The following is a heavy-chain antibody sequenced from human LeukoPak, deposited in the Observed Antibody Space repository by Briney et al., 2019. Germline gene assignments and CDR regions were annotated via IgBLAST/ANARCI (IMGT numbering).Heavy chain of an antibody. D-gene: IGHD2-2*01. CDR1: GFTFSNYA. V-gene: IGHV3-53*01. J-gene: IGHJ6*03. Sequence: GGTLRLSCAASGFTFSNYAMSWVRQAPGKGLEWVSVIYSGGSTYYADSVKGRFTISRDNSKNTLYLQMNSLRAEDTAVYYCARATADIVVVPAALGSGCYYYMDVWGKGTTVTISS. CDR3: ARATADIVVVPAALGSGCYYYMDV. CDR2: IYSGGST.